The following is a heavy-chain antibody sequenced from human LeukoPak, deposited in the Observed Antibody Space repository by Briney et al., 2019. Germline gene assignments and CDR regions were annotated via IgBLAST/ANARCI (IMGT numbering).Heavy chain of an antibody. V-gene: IGHV4-59*01. J-gene: IGHJ4*02. CDR3: AKRYYYDSSGYYWHPTWDY. D-gene: IGHD3-22*01. CDR2: IYYSGST. CDR1: GGSISSYY. Sequence: KSSETLSLTCTVSGGSISSYYWSWIRQPPGKGLEWIGYIYYSGSTNYNPSLKSRVTISVDMSKNQFSLKLSSVTAADTAVYYCAKRYYYDSSGYYWHPTWDYWGQGTLVTVSS.